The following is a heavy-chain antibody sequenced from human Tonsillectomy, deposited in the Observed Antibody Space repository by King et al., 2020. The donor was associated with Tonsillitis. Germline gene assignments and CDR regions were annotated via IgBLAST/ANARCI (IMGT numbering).Heavy chain of an antibody. Sequence: VQLVESGGGLVQRGGSLRLSCAASGFTFSTYAMSWVRQAPRKGLEWVSTVSGGDNSTYYADSVKGRCTISRDNSKNTLYLQMNSLRAEDTAVYYCARDLGLAVAGQRGYFDDWGQGTLVTVSS. J-gene: IGHJ4*02. D-gene: IGHD6-19*01. CDR1: GFTFSTYA. CDR3: ARDLGLAVAGQRGYFDD. CDR2: VSGGDNST. V-gene: IGHV3-23*04.